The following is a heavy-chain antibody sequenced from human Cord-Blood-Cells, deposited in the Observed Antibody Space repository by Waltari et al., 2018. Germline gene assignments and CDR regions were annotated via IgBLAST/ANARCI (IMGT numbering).Heavy chain of an antibody. J-gene: IGHJ2*01. Sequence: QVQLVESGGGVVQPGRSLRLSCAASGFTFSSYGMHWVRQAPGKGLEWVAGIWYDGSNKYYADSVKGRFTSSRDNSKNTLYLQMNSLRAEDTAVYYCARGKIVVVPAAIVQPLDLWGRGTLVTVSS. D-gene: IGHD2-2*01. CDR2: IWYDGSNK. CDR3: ARGKIVVVPAAIVQPLDL. V-gene: IGHV3-33*01. CDR1: GFTFSSYG.